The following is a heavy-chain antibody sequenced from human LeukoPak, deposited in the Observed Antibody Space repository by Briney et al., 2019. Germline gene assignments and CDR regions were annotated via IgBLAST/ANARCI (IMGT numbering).Heavy chain of an antibody. CDR3: AKQLGYCSDGSCYFPY. D-gene: IGHD2-15*01. CDR1: GFTFSSSA. J-gene: IGHJ4*02. V-gene: IGHV3-23*01. CDR2: ISNNGGYT. Sequence: GGSLRLSCAASGFTFSSSAMSWVRQAPGKGLEWVSAISNNGGYTYYADSVQGRFTISRDNSRSTLCLQMTSLRAEDTAVYYCAKQLGYCSDGSCYFPYWGQGTLVTVSS.